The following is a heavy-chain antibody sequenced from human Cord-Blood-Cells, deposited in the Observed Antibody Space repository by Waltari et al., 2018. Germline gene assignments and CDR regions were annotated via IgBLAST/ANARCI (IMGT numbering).Heavy chain of an antibody. CDR1: GSTCSRAG. J-gene: IGHJ4*02. D-gene: IGHD1-26*01. Sequence: EVQLVESGVGLVQPGGSLRLSCAASGSTCSRAGLSWVRQAPGRGLEWVANIKQDGSEKCYVDSVKGRFTISRDNAKNSLYLQMNSLRAEDTAVYYCARDLSGSYDYWGQGTLVTVSS. CDR3: ARDLSGSYDY. V-gene: IGHV3-7*01. CDR2: IKQDGSEK.